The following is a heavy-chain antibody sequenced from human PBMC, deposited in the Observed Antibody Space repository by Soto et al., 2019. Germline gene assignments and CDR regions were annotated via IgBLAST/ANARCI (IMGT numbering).Heavy chain of an antibody. CDR3: ARGFMVRGVKGGYYFDY. D-gene: IGHD3-10*01. Sequence: QVQLVQSGAEVKKPGASVKVSCKASGYTFTSYGISWVRQAPGQGLEGMGWISAYNGNTHYAQKLQRRVTMTTDTSTSTAYMELRSRRSDDTAVYYCARGFMVRGVKGGYYFDYWGQGTLVTVSS. CDR2: ISAYNGNT. V-gene: IGHV1-18*01. CDR1: GYTFTSYG. J-gene: IGHJ4*02.